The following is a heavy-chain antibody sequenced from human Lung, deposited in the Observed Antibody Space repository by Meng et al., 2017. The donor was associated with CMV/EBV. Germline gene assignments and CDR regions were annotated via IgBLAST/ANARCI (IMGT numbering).Heavy chain of an antibody. Sequence: SCAASGFTFSSYAMHWVRQAPGKGLEWVAVISYDGSNKYYADSVKGRFTISRDNSKNTLYLQMNSLRAEDTAVYYCARDPGYCSSTSCITYYGMDVWGQGTTVTVSS. V-gene: IGHV3-30-3*01. D-gene: IGHD2-2*01. J-gene: IGHJ6*02. CDR1: GFTFSSYA. CDR2: ISYDGSNK. CDR3: ARDPGYCSSTSCITYYGMDV.